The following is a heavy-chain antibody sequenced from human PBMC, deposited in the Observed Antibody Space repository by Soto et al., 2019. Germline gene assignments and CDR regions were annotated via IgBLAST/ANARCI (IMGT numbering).Heavy chain of an antibody. D-gene: IGHD5-12*01. J-gene: IGHJ4*02. CDR1: GFTFDDYA. Sequence: GGSLRLSCAASGFTFDDYAMHWVRQAPGKGLEWVSRISWNSGTIDYADSVKGRFTISRDNAKNSLYLQMNSLRAEDTALYYCAKETSSGYPSFFDFWGQGSLVIVSS. CDR3: AKETSSGYPSFFDF. CDR2: ISWNSGTI. V-gene: IGHV3-9*01.